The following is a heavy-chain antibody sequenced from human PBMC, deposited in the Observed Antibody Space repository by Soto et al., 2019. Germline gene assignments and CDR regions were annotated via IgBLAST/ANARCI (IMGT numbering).Heavy chain of an antibody. CDR2: IYYSGST. J-gene: IGHJ3*02. CDR3: ARVHLSDFDI. Sequence: PSESLSLTCTVSGGSISSGGYYGSWIRQHPGKGLEWIGYIYYSGSTYYNPSLKSRVTISVDTSKNQFSLKLSSVTAADTAVYYCARVHLSDFDIWGQGTMVTVSS. CDR1: GGSISSGGYY. V-gene: IGHV4-31*03.